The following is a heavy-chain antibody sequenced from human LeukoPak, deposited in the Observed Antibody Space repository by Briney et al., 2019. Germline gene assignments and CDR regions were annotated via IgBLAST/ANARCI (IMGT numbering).Heavy chain of an antibody. V-gene: IGHV3-53*01. D-gene: IGHD5-18*01. Sequence: GGSLRLSCAAPGFTVSSNYMSWVRQAPGKGLEWVSVIYSGGSTYYADSVKGRFTISRDNSKNTLYLQMNSLRAEDTAVYYCARVFVDTAMEFDYWGQGTLVTVSS. J-gene: IGHJ4*02. CDR1: GFTVSSNY. CDR2: IYSGGST. CDR3: ARVFVDTAMEFDY.